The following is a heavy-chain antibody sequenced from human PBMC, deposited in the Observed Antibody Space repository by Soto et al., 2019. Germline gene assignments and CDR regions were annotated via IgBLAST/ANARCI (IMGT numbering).Heavy chain of an antibody. V-gene: IGHV3-9*01. Sequence: PGGSLRLSCAASGFTFDDYAMHWVRQAPGKDLEWVSGISWNSGSIGYADSVKGRFTISRDNAKNSLYLQMNSLRAEDTALYYCAKGYSSSWLDAFDIWGQGTMVTVSS. J-gene: IGHJ3*02. D-gene: IGHD6-13*01. CDR1: GFTFDDYA. CDR3: AKGYSSSWLDAFDI. CDR2: ISWNSGSI.